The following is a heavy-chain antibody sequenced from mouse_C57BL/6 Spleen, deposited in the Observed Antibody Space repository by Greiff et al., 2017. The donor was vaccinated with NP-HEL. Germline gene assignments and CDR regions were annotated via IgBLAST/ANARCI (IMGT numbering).Heavy chain of an antibody. D-gene: IGHD1-1*01. V-gene: IGHV1-61*01. Sequence: QVQLQQSGAELVRPGSSVKLSCKASGYTFTSYWMDWVKQRPGQGLEWIGNIYPSDSETHYNQKFKDKATLTVDKSSSTAYMQLSSLTSEDSAVYYCARKGDGPYYFDYWGQGTTLTVSS. CDR1: GYTFTSYW. CDR2: IYPSDSET. CDR3: ARKGDGPYYFDY. J-gene: IGHJ2*01.